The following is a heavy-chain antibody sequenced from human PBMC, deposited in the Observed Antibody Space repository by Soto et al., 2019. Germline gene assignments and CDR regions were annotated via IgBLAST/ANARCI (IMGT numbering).Heavy chain of an antibody. D-gene: IGHD2-8*01. CDR1: GYTFTAYY. J-gene: IGHJ5*02. CDR3: ATAKGVLYTLDP. V-gene: IGHV1-2*02. Sequence: ASVKVSCKTSGYTFTAYYIHWVRQAPGQGLEWVGYINPNTGGTNYAQKFKGRVTLTSDTSVTTAYMKLTSLRSEDTAVYYCATAKGVLYTLDPWGQGSLVTVSS. CDR2: INPNTGGT.